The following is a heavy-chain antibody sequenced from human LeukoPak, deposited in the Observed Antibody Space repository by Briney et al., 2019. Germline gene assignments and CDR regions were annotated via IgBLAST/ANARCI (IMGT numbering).Heavy chain of an antibody. V-gene: IGHV3-11*01. Sequence: PGGSLRLSCATSGFTFTNYYMSWIRQAPGKGLEWVSYISVSGTTMYYADSVKGRFTLSRDNAKNSLYLQMNSLRAEDMALYYCAKGQRFLEWLPIDYWGQGTLVTVSS. CDR1: GFTFTNYY. J-gene: IGHJ4*02. CDR2: ISVSGTTM. D-gene: IGHD3-3*01. CDR3: AKGQRFLEWLPIDY.